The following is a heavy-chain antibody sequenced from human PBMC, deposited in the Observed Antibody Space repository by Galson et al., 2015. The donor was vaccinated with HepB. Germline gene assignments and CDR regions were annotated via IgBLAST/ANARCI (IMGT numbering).Heavy chain of an antibody. V-gene: IGHV3-23*01. D-gene: IGHD6-19*01. CDR3: AILNILTQQYSSGWSNFDY. J-gene: IGHJ4*02. CDR1: GFTFSSYA. Sequence: SLRLSCAASGFTFSSYAMSWVRQAPGKGLEWVSAISGSGGSTYYADSVKGRFTISRDNSKNTLYLQMNSLRAEDTAVYYCAILNILTQQYSSGWSNFDYWGQGTLVTVSS. CDR2: ISGSGGST.